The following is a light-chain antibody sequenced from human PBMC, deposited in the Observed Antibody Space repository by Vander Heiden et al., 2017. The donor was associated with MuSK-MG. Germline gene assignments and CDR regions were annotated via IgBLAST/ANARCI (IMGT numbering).Light chain of an antibody. CDR1: QSVLYSSNNKNY. CDR3: QQYYSTLPYT. CDR2: WAS. V-gene: IGKV4-1*01. J-gene: IGKJ2*01. Sequence: DIVMTQSPDSLAVSLGERATINCKSSQSVLYSSNNKNYLAWYQQKPGQPPKLLIYWASTRESGVPDRFSGSGSGTDFTLTISSLQAEDVAVYYCQQYYSTLPYTFGQGVKLGIK.